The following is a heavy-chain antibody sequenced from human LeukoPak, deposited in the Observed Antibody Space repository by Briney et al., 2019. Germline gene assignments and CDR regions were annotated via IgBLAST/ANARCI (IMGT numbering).Heavy chain of an antibody. Sequence: GGSLRLSCAASGFTFSSYAMHWVRQAPGKGLEWVAVISYDGSNKYYADSVKGRFAISRDNSKNTLYLQMNSLRAEDTAVCYCARDSDYYDSSGYGYFQHWGQGTLVTVSS. V-gene: IGHV3-30*09. CDR2: ISYDGSNK. CDR3: ARDSDYYDSSGYGYFQH. J-gene: IGHJ1*01. CDR1: GFTFSSYA. D-gene: IGHD3-22*01.